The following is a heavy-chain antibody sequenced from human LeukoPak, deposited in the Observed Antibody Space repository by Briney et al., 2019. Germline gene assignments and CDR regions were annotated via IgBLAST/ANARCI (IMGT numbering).Heavy chain of an antibody. CDR1: GYSFSSYW. V-gene: IGHV5-51*01. CDR3: ARQHSSGWYDGYYFDS. J-gene: IGHJ4*02. CDR2: IYPADSDT. Sequence: GESLKISCKGSGYSFSSYWIGWVRQMPGKGLEWMGIIYPADSDTKYSPSFQGLVTISVDMSISTAYLQWSSLKASDTAMYYCARQHSSGWYDGYYFDSWGQGTLVTVSS. D-gene: IGHD6-19*01.